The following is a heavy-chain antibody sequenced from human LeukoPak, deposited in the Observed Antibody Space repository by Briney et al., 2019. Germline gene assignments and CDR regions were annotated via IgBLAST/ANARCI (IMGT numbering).Heavy chain of an antibody. CDR2: IFSGSST. Sequence: GGSLRLSCAASGFXVSSTYMSWVRQAPGKGLEWVSVIFSGSSTYYADSVKGRFTISRDNSKNTLYLQMNSLRAEDTAVYYCARGETSSYDYWGQGTLVTVSS. J-gene: IGHJ4*02. V-gene: IGHV3-53*01. D-gene: IGHD2-2*01. CDR1: GFXVSSTY. CDR3: ARGETSSYDY.